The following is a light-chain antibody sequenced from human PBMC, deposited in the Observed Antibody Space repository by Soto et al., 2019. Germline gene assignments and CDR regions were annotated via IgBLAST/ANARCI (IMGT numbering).Light chain of an antibody. CDR3: CSYAGSNNVI. J-gene: IGLJ1*01. CDR1: SSDIGAYNY. Sequence: QSVLTQPPSASGSPGQSVTISCTGTSSDIGAYNYVSWYQQYPGKAPKLTIFEVSKRPSGVPDRFSGSKSGDTASLTVSGLQAEDEADYYCCSYAGSNNVIFGTGTKVTVL. V-gene: IGLV2-8*01. CDR2: EVS.